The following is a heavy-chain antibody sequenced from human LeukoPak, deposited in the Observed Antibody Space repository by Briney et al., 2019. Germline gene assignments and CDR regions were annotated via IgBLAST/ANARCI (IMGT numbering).Heavy chain of an antibody. CDR2: IIPSFGTA. D-gene: IGHD3-22*01. CDR1: GGTFSSYA. CDR3: ARDRYYDSSGYHISEYYFDY. J-gene: IGHJ4*02. Sequence: SVKVSCKASGGTFSSYAISWVRQAPGQGLEWMGGIIPSFGTANYAQKFLGRVTINTDESTSTAYMELSSLRSDDTAVYYWARDRYYDSSGYHISEYYFDYWGQGTLVTVSS. V-gene: IGHV1-69*05.